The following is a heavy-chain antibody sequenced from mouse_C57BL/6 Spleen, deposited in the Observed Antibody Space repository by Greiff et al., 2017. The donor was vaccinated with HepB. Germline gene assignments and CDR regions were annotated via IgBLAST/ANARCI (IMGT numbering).Heavy chain of an antibody. CDR1: GFTFTDYY. D-gene: IGHD3-2*02. V-gene: IGHV7-3*01. CDR2: IRNKANGYTT. CDR3: ARYYSGAMDY. J-gene: IGHJ4*01. Sequence: DVMLVESGGGLVQPGGSLSLSCAASGFTFTDYYMSWVRQPPGKALEWLGFIRNKANGYTTEYSASVKGRFTISRDNSQSILYLQMNALRAEDSATYYCARYYSGAMDYWGQGTSVTVSS.